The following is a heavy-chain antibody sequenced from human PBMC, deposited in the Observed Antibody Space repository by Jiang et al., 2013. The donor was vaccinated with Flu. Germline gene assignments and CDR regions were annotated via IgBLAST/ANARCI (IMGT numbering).Heavy chain of an antibody. CDR3: APLGLVTPSDAFDI. CDR2: IIPIFGTA. Sequence: GAEVKKPGSSVKVSCKASGGTFSSYAISWVRQAPGQGLEWMGGIIPIFGTANYAQKFQGRVTITADKSTSTAYMELSSLRSEDTAVYYCAPLGLVTPSDAFDIWGQGTMVTVSS. J-gene: IGHJ3*02. V-gene: IGHV1-69*06. CDR1: GGTFSSYA. D-gene: IGHD3/OR15-3a*01.